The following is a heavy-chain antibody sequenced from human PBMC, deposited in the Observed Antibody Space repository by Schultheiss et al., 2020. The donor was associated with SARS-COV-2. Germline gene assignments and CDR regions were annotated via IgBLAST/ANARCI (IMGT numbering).Heavy chain of an antibody. Sequence: GESLKISCAASGFTFSSYGMHWVRQAPGKGLEWVSSISSSSSYIYYADSVKGRFTISRDNSKNTLYLQMNSLRAEDTAVYYCAKDAHCSGGSCYSGDFDYWGQGTLVTVSS. CDR1: GFTFSSYG. CDR2: ISSSSSYI. J-gene: IGHJ4*02. CDR3: AKDAHCSGGSCYSGDFDY. D-gene: IGHD2-15*01. V-gene: IGHV3-21*04.